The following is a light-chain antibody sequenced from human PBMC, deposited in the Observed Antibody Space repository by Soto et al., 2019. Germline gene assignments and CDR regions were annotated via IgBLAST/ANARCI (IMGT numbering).Light chain of an antibody. J-gene: IGKJ1*01. V-gene: IGKV1-5*01. CDR1: QSISSR. CDR3: QQTYINMWT. Sequence: DLQMTQSPSTLSASLGDRVTIACRASQSISSRLAWYQLKTGKVPKLLISDDSTLERGVPTRFSGSGSGTDFTLTISSLQPEDFATYYCQQTYINMWTFGQGTKVDIK. CDR2: DDS.